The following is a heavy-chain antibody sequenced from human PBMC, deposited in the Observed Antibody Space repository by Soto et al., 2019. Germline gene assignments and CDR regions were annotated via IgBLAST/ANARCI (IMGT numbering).Heavy chain of an antibody. D-gene: IGHD2-8*01. CDR1: GGSISSYY. CDR3: ARDWRYCTNGVCYPRGFDY. V-gene: IGHV4-4*07. CDR2: IYTSGST. Sequence: QVQLQESGPGLVKPSDTLSLTCTVSGGSISSYYWSWIRQPAGKGLEWIGRIYTSGSTNYNPSLKSRVTMSVDTSKNQFSLKMSSVTAADTAVYYCARDWRYCTNGVCYPRGFDYWGQGTLVTVSS. J-gene: IGHJ4*02.